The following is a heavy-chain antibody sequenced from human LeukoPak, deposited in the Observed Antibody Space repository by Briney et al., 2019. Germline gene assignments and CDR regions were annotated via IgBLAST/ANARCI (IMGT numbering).Heavy chain of an antibody. D-gene: IGHD1-26*01. J-gene: IGHJ4*02. Sequence: ASVKVSCKASGYTFTGYYLHWARQAPGQGLEWMGRINPNSGGTNYAQKFQGRVTMTRDTSISTAYMELSRLRSDDTAVYYCARDRGWELRHFDYWGQGTLVTVSS. CDR1: GYTFTGYY. CDR3: ARDRGWELRHFDY. CDR2: INPNSGGT. V-gene: IGHV1-2*06.